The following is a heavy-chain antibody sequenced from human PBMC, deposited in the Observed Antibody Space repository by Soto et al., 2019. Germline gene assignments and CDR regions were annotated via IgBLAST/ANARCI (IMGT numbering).Heavy chain of an antibody. CDR2: INHSGST. CDR3: ARGNWFDP. V-gene: IGHV4-34*01. Sequence: SETLSLTCGVYGGSFIGYYWSWIRQPPGKGLEWIGEINHSGSTNYNPSLKSRVTISVDTSKNQFSLKLSSVTAADTAVYYCARGNWFDPWGQGALVTVSS. CDR1: GGSFIGYY. J-gene: IGHJ5*02.